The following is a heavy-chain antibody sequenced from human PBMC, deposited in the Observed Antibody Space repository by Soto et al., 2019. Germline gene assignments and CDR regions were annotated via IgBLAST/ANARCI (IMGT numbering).Heavy chain of an antibody. Sequence: DVQLVESGGGLIQPGESLRLSCVAFGLTVSGTKYVAWVRQAPGKGLEWVSALYDVFGSFYADSVKGRFTTSRDRSRSTVYLQMNDLRPDDTAVYYCASWRGREHAFDVWGQGTAVIVSP. V-gene: IGHV3-53*01. J-gene: IGHJ3*01. CDR3: ASWRGREHAFDV. D-gene: IGHD1-1*01. CDR2: LYDVFGS. CDR1: GLTVSGTKY.